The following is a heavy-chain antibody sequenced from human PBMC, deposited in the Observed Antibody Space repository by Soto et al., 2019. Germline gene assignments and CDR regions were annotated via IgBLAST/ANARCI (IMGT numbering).Heavy chain of an antibody. J-gene: IGHJ6*02. V-gene: IGHV4-31*03. CDR1: GGSISSGGYY. D-gene: IGHD5-18*01. Sequence: SETLSLTCTVSGGSISSGGYYWSWIRQHPGKGLEWIGYIYYSGSTYYNPSLKSRVTISVDTSKNQFSLKLSSVTAADTAVYYCARGRGYSYGIGDYYYYYGMDVWGQGTTVTVSS. CDR2: IYYSGST. CDR3: ARGRGYSYGIGDYYYYYGMDV.